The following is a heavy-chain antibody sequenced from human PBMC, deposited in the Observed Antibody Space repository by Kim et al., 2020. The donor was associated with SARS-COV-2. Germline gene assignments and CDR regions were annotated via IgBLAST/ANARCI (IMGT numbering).Heavy chain of an antibody. CDR1: GDSISSNNW. CDR3: AALGYCSGDDCFSTR. J-gene: IGHJ4*02. V-gene: IGHV4-4*02. D-gene: IGHD2-15*01. Sequence: SETLSLTCAVSGDSISSNNWWSWVRQSPGKGLEWIGEVHRSGSTNYNPSLNSRVSILLDKSANQFSLKMNSVTAADTAIDYCAALGYCSGDDCFSTRWGQGSLVTISS. CDR2: VHRSGST.